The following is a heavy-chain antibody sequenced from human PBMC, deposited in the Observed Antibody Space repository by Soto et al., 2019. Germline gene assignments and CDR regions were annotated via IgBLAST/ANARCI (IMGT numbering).Heavy chain of an antibody. D-gene: IGHD6-13*01. CDR1: GGSFSGYY. CDR2: INHSGNT. V-gene: IGHV4-34*01. CDR3: ARHHVRGRTIAGAAEF. J-gene: IGHJ4*02. Sequence: TLSLTCAVYGGSFSGYYWSWIRQPPGKGLEWIGEINHSGNTNYNPSLKSRVTISVDTSKNQLFLNLSSVTAADTAMYYCARHHVRGRTIAGAAEFWGQGTLVTVSS.